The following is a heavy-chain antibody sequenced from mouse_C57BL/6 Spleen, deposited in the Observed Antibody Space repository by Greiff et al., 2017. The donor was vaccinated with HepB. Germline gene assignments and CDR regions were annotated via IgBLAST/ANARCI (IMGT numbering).Heavy chain of an antibody. D-gene: IGHD1-1*01. CDR2: INPNYGTT. V-gene: IGHV1-39*01. CDR3: ARWPITTVVARGVFDY. CDR1: GYSFTDYN. J-gene: IGHJ2*01. Sequence: LEESGPELVKPGASVKISCKASGYSFTDYNMNWVKQSNGKSLEWIGVINPNYGTTSYNQKFKGKATLTVDQSSSTAYMQLNSLTSEDSAVYYCARWPITTVVARGVFDYWGQGTTLTVS.